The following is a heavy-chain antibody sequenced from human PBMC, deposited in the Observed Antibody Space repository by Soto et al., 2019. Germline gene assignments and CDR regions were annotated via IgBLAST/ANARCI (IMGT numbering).Heavy chain of an antibody. CDR2: ISGSGGST. D-gene: IGHD3-10*01. CDR3: AKDRYDYGSGSYYPPRPDD. V-gene: IGHV3-23*01. Sequence: GGSLRLSCAASGFTFSSYAMSWVRQAPGKGLEWVSAISGSGGSTYYADSVKGRFTISRDNSKNTLYLQMNSLRAEDTAVYYCAKDRYDYGSGSYYPPRPDDWGQGTLVTVSS. CDR1: GFTFSSYA. J-gene: IGHJ4*02.